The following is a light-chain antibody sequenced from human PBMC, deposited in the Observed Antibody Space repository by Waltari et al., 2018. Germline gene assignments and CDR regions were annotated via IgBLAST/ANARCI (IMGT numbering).Light chain of an antibody. CDR1: SRDVGGYHY. CDR3: ASYVVGGARV. V-gene: IGLV2-14*03. J-gene: IGLJ3*02. CDR2: DVN. Sequence: QSVLSQPASLSGSPGQSITISCRGTSRDVGGYHYVSWYLQHPGQVPRLILYDVNNRPSGISSRFSGSKFGNLASLTISDLQPDDEADYYCASYVVGGARVFGGGTKLTVL.